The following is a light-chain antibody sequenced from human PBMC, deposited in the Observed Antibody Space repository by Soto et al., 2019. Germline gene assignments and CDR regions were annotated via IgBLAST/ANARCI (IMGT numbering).Light chain of an antibody. Sequence: QSVLTQPRSGSGSPGQSVTISCTGTSSDVGGYNYVSWYQQHPGKAPKLMIYDVTKRPSGVPDRFSGSKSGNTASLTISGLQAEDEADYYCCSFSGSPYVFGRGTKVTVL. CDR1: SSDVGGYNY. CDR2: DVT. CDR3: CSFSGSPYV. J-gene: IGLJ1*01. V-gene: IGLV2-11*01.